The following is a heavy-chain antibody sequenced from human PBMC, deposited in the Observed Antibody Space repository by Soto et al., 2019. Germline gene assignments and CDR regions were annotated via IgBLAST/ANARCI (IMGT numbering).Heavy chain of an antibody. CDR3: ARDGCSSTSCYGSGYYGMDV. Sequence: QVQLVQSGAEVKKPGSSVKVSCKASGGTFSSYAISWVRQAPVQGLEWMGGIIPIFGTANYAQKFQGRVTITADESTSTAYMELSSLRSEDTAVYYCARDGCSSTSCYGSGYYGMDVWGQGTTVTVSS. D-gene: IGHD2-2*01. CDR1: GGTFSSYA. J-gene: IGHJ6*02. CDR2: IIPIFGTA. V-gene: IGHV1-69*01.